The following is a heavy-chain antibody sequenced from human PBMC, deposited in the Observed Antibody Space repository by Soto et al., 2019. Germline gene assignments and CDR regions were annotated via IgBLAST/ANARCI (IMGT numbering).Heavy chain of an antibody. CDR2: IRSKANSYAT. Sequence: PGGSLRLSCAASGFTFSGSAMHWVRQASGKGLEWVGRIRSKANSYATAYAASVKGRFTISRDDSKNTAYLQMNSLKTEDTAVYYCTRETDFWSGYYRPSDYYYMDVWGKGTTVTVSS. D-gene: IGHD3-3*01. J-gene: IGHJ6*03. CDR3: TRETDFWSGYYRPSDYYYMDV. CDR1: GFTFSGSA. V-gene: IGHV3-73*01.